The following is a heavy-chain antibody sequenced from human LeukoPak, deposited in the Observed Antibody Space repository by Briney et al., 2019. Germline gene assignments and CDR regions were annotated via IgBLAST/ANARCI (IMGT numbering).Heavy chain of an antibody. V-gene: IGHV3-11*01. D-gene: IGHD2-15*01. CDR3: ARNRALMGCSGGSCYWPFDY. Sequence: GGSLRLSCAASGFTFSDYYMSWIRQAPGKGLEWVSYISSSGSTIYYADSVKGRFTISRDNAKNSLYLQMNSLRAEDTALYYCARNRALMGCSGGSCYWPFDYWGQGTLVTVSS. CDR2: ISSSGSTI. CDR1: GFTFSDYY. J-gene: IGHJ4*02.